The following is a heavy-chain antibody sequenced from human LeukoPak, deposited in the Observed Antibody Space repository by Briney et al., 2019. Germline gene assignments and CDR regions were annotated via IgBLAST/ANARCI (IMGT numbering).Heavy chain of an antibody. CDR1: GYTFTNYG. Sequence: ASVKVSCKASGYTFTNYGISWVRQAPGQGLEWMGWISAYNGNTNYAQKLQGRVTMTTDTSTSTAYMELRSLRSDDTAVYYCARDIGSNTPYYYYGLDVWGQGTTVTVSS. CDR2: ISAYNGNT. V-gene: IGHV1-18*01. J-gene: IGHJ6*02. D-gene: IGHD6-13*01. CDR3: ARDIGSNTPYYYYGLDV.